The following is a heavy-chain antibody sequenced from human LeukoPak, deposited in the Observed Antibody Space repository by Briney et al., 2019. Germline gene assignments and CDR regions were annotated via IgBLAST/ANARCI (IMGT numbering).Heavy chain of an antibody. Sequence: GGSLRLSCAASGFTSSSYGMHWVRQAPGKGLEWLSYISSSASTIYSANSVKGRFTISRDNAKNSLYLQMNGLRAEDTALYYCAREWNDGMDVWGQGTTVTVSS. CDR1: GFTSSSYG. J-gene: IGHJ6*02. CDR2: ISSSASTI. CDR3: AREWNDGMDV. V-gene: IGHV3-48*03. D-gene: IGHD1-1*01.